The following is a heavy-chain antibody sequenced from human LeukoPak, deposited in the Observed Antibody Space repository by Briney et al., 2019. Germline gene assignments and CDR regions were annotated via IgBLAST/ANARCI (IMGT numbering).Heavy chain of an antibody. J-gene: IGHJ4*02. CDR2: IIPIFGTA. CDR1: GYTFTSYD. Sequence: ASVKVSCKASGYTFTSYDINWVRQAPGQGLEWMGGIIPIFGTANYAQKFQGRVTITADESTSTAYMELSSLRSEDTAVYYCARDPIAAAGIFDYWGQGTLVTVSS. CDR3: ARDPIAAAGIFDY. V-gene: IGHV1-69*13. D-gene: IGHD6-13*01.